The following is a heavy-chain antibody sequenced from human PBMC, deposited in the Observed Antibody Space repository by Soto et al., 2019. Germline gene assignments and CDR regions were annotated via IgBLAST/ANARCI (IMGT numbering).Heavy chain of an antibody. CDR3: ARRYGWLYFDY. J-gene: IGHJ4*02. D-gene: IGHD6-19*01. CDR1: GGSISSSSYY. V-gene: IGHV4-39*01. Sequence: SETLSLTCPVSGGSISSSSYYWGWIRQPPGKGLEWIGTIFYSGSTYYNPSLKSRVTISVDTSKNQFSLRLISVTAADTALYYCARRYGWLYFDYWGQGSLVTVSS. CDR2: IFYSGST.